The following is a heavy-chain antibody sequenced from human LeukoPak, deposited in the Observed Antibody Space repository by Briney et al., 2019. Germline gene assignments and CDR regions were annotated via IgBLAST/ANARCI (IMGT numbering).Heavy chain of an antibody. CDR1: GGSISSYY. CDR3: ARERRWLQYDAFDI. CDR2: IYYSGST. V-gene: IGHV4-59*01. D-gene: IGHD5-24*01. Sequence: SETLSLTCTVSGGSISSYYWSWIRQPPGKGLEWIGYIYYSGSTNYNPSLKSRVTISVDTSKNQFSLKLSPVTAADTAVYYCARERRWLQYDAFDIWGQGTMVTVSS. J-gene: IGHJ3*02.